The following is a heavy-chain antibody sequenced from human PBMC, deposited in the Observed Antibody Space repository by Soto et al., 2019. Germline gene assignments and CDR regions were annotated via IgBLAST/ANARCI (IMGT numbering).Heavy chain of an antibody. CDR2: IYHSGST. Sequence: SETLSLTCAVSGGSISSGGYSWSWIRQPPGKGLEWIGYIYHSGSTYYNPSLKSRVTISVDRSKNQFSLKLSSVTAADTAVYYWARGTGYSSGWAGVHAFDIWGQGTMVTVSS. CDR3: ARGTGYSSGWAGVHAFDI. V-gene: IGHV4-30-2*01. J-gene: IGHJ3*02. CDR1: GGSISSGGYS. D-gene: IGHD6-19*01.